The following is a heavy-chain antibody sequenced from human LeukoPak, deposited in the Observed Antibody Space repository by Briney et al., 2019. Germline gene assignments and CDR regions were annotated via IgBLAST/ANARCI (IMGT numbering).Heavy chain of an antibody. D-gene: IGHD1-26*01. J-gene: IGHJ4*02. CDR2: ISSSGSTI. CDR3: ARAGDSEWELDY. Sequence: GGSLRLSCAASGFTFSSYEMNWVRQAPGKGLEWVSCISSSGSTIYYADSVKGRFTISRDNAKNSLYLQMNSLRAEDTAVYYCARAGDSEWELDYWGQGTLVTVSS. V-gene: IGHV3-48*03. CDR1: GFTFSSYE.